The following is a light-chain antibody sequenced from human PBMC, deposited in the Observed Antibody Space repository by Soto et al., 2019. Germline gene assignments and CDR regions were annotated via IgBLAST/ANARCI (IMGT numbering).Light chain of an antibody. J-gene: IGLJ1*01. Sequence: QSVLTQPASVSGSPGQSITISCTGTSSDVGGYIYVSWYQQHPGKAPKLVIYDVTSRPSGVSYRFSGSKSGNTASLTISGLQAEDEADYYCSSYTTSGSYVFGTGTKVTVL. CDR3: SSYTTSGSYV. V-gene: IGLV2-14*01. CDR1: SSDVGGYIY. CDR2: DVT.